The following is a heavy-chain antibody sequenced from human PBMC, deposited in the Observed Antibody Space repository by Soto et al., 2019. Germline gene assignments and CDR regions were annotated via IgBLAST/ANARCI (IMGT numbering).Heavy chain of an antibody. D-gene: IGHD3-22*01. J-gene: IGHJ3*02. CDR2: INSDGSGT. CDR3: ARETETTYYYDTSGEDAFDI. Sequence: GGSLRLSCAASGFTFSSYWMHWVRQAPGKGLVWVSHINSDGSGTSYADSVKGRFTHSRDNAKNTLYLQMNSLTAEDTAVYYCARETETTYYYDTSGEDAFDIWGQGTMVTVSS. CDR1: GFTFSSYW. V-gene: IGHV3-74*01.